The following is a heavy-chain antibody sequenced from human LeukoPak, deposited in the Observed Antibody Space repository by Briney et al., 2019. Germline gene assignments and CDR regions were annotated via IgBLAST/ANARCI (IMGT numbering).Heavy chain of an antibody. D-gene: IGHD5-18*01. Sequence: GASVKVSCKASGYTFTSYYMHWVRQAPGQGLEWMGIINPSGGSTSYAQKLQGRVTMTTDTSTSTAYMELRSLRSDDTAVYYCARDELGYSYGTLFDYWGQGTLVTVSS. CDR3: ARDELGYSYGTLFDY. J-gene: IGHJ4*02. V-gene: IGHV1-46*01. CDR2: INPSGGST. CDR1: GYTFTSYY.